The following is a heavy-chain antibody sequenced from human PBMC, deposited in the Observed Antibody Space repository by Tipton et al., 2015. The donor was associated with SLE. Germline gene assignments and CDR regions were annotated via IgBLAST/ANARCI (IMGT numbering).Heavy chain of an antibody. D-gene: IGHD6-13*01. CDR3: ARIRERTGGAAAGRGHFDS. CDR2: MSHSGSA. V-gene: IGHV4-59*01. Sequence: TLSLTCTVSHTSFSTYSWARIRQSPERGLEWIGYMSHSGSANYNPSLKSRVTISVDTSRNHFSLSLTSVTAADTAVYYCARIRERTGGAAAGRGHFDSWGHGILVTVSS. J-gene: IGHJ4*01. CDR1: HTSFSTYS.